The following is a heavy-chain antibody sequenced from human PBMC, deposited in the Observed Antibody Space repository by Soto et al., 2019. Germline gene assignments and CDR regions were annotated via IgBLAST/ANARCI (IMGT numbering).Heavy chain of an antibody. CDR3: ARSQGTYDSSGYYYFLDY. J-gene: IGHJ4*02. V-gene: IGHV4-59*01. CDR1: GGSISSYY. Sequence: PSETLSLTCTVSGGSISSYYWSWIRQPPGKGLEWIGYIYYSGNTNYNPSLKSPVTISVDTSKNQFSLKLSSVTAADTAVYYCARSQGTYDSSGYYYFLDYWGQGTLVTVSS. CDR2: IYYSGNT. D-gene: IGHD3-22*01.